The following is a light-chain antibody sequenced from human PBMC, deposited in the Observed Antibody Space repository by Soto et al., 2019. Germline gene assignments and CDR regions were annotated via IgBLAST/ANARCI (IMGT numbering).Light chain of an antibody. V-gene: IGKV3-20*01. J-gene: IGKJ2*01. CDR2: GAS. CDR3: QQYGSSPLYT. CDR1: QSVSSSY. Sequence: EIVLTQSPGTLSLSPGERATLSCRASQSVSSSYLAWYQQKPGQAPRLLIYGASSRTPGIPDRCSGSGYATALTLTISRLEPEDFAVYYCQQYGSSPLYTFGKGTKLEIK.